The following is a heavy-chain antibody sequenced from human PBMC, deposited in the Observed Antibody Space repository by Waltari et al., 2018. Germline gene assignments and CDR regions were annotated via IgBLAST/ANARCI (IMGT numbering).Heavy chain of an antibody. V-gene: IGHV3-48*04. Sequence: EVHLVESGGGLVQPGGSLTLSCASSGLGFNTYSMNWVPQAPGKGLEWLSYISSSSQTTYYADSVRGRFTISRDNAQNSLYLHMNSLRAEDTAVYYCARDEVVVAGVPHDYGGQGTLVPVSS. CDR3: ARDEVVVAGVPHDY. D-gene: IGHD2-15*01. J-gene: IGHJ4*02. CDR2: ISSSSQTT. CDR1: GLGFNTYS.